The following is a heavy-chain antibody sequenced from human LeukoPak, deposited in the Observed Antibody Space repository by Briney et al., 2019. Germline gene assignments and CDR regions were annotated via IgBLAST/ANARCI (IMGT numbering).Heavy chain of an antibody. CDR2: MSGSVGRT. J-gene: IGHJ5*02. V-gene: IGHV3-23*01. Sequence: GGSLRLSCAASGFTFSSYPMTWVRQAPGKGLEGVSAMSGSVGRTVYADSVKGRFTISRDNAKNTLYLQMNSLRAEDTAVYYCAKNICDGRAHSCYSNWFDPWGQGTLVTVSS. CDR1: GFTFSSYP. CDR3: AKNICDGRAHSCYSNWFDP. D-gene: IGHD2-2*01.